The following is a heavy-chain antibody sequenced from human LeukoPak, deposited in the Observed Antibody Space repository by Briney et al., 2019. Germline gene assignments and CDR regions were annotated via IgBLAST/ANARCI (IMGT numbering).Heavy chain of an antibody. CDR2: ILHDGSNK. J-gene: IGHJ3*02. CDR3: ATELLRGQWLVHGSDTFDI. CDR1: GFNFNTSG. V-gene: IGHV3-33*01. Sequence: GGSLRLSCAASGFNFNTSGMHWVRQAPGKGLEWVAVILHDGSNKNYADSVKGRFTISRDNSKNTLYLQMNSLRAEDTALYYCATELLRGQWLVHGSDTFDIWGQGTMVTVSS. D-gene: IGHD6-19*01.